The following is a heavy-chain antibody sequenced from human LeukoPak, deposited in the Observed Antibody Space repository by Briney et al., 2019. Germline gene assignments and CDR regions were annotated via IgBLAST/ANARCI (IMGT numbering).Heavy chain of an antibody. CDR3: ARGEYSSGWYEDDYFDY. CDR2: IYDSGST. Sequence: SETLSLTCTVSGGSIRSSYYYWGWIRQPPGKGLEWIGSIYDSGSTYYNPSLKSRVTISVDTSKNQFSLKLSSVTAADTAVYYCARGEYSSGWYEDDYFDYWGQGTLVTVSS. D-gene: IGHD6-19*01. CDR1: GGSIRSSYYY. J-gene: IGHJ4*02. V-gene: IGHV4-39*07.